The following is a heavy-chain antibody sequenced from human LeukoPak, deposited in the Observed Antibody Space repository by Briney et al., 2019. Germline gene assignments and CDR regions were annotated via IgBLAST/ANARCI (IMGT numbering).Heavy chain of an antibody. J-gene: IGHJ4*02. CDR2: ISGSGGST. V-gene: IGHV3-23*01. CDR1: GFTFSSYA. CDR3: AKARIYSGYDYALFDY. Sequence: PGASLRLSCAASGFTFSSYAMSWVRQAPGKGLEWVSAISGSGGSTYYADSVKGRFTISRDNSKNTLYLQMNSLRAEDTAVYYCAKARIYSGYDYALFDYWGQGTLVTVSS. D-gene: IGHD5-12*01.